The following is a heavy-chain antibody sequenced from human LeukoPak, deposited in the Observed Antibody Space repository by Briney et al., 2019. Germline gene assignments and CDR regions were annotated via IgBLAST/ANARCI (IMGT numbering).Heavy chain of an antibody. D-gene: IGHD6-19*01. V-gene: IGHV4-59*01. CDR2: IYYSGST. J-gene: IGHJ4*02. Sequence: SETLSLTCTVSGGSISSYYWSWIRQPPGEGLEWIGYIYYSGSTNYNPSLKSRVTISVDTSKNQFSLKLSSVTAADTAVYYCATSYSSVFDYWGQGTLVTVSS. CDR3: ATSYSSVFDY. CDR1: GGSISSYY.